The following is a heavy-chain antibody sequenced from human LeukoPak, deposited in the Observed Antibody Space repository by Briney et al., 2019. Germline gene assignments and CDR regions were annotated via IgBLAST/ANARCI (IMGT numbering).Heavy chain of an antibody. J-gene: IGHJ3*01. CDR3: AKDQGGIVGATGAFDF. V-gene: IGHV3-23*01. Sequence: GGSLRLSCAASGFTFNDYAMSWVRQAPGKGLEWVSATSGSGVNTYYADSVKGRFTISRDNSKNTLSLQMNSLTAEDTAVYYCAKDQGGIVGATGAFDFWGQGTMVTVSS. CDR1: GFTFNDYA. D-gene: IGHD1-26*01. CDR2: TSGSGVNT.